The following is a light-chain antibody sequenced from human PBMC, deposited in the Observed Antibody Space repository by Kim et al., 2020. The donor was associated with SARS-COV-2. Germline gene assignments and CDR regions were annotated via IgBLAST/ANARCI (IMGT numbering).Light chain of an antibody. J-gene: IGKJ4*01. CDR1: QDISNY. CDR2: DAS. V-gene: IGKV1-33*01. Sequence: DIQMTQSPSSLSASVGDRVTITCQASQDISNYLNWYQQKPGKAPKLLIYDASNLETGVPSRFSGSGSGTDFTFTISSQQPEDIATYYCQQYDNLPPLTFGGGTKVDIK. CDR3: QQYDNLPPLT.